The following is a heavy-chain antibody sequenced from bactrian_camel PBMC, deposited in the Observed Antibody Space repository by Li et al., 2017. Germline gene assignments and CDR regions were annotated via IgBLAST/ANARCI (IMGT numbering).Heavy chain of an antibody. CDR3: AADRPRYCVPSYCACPKLNY. Sequence: QVQLVESGGGSVQAGGSLRLSCSAFGYTYNTYCMGWFRQAPGEARELVASFDSIGTTDYPDFVKGRFTISKDNARHTMYLQMTSLKPEDTAMYYCAADRPRYCVPSYCACPKLNYWGQGTQVTVS. D-gene: IGHD2*01. CDR1: GYTYNTYC. J-gene: IGHJ4*01. CDR2: FDSIGTT. V-gene: IGHV3S53*01.